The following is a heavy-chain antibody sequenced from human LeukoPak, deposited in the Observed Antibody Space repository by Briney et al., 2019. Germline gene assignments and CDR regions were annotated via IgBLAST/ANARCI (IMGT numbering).Heavy chain of an antibody. Sequence: ASVSVSCKASGYTFTSYAMHWVCQAPGQRLEWMGWINAGKGNTKYSQTFQGRVTITRDTSASTVYMELSSLRSEDTSVYYCARDPADCSGVSCYSSGNNGMDVWGKGTTVTVSS. CDR3: ARDPADCSGVSCYSSGNNGMDV. CDR1: GYTFTSYA. CDR2: INAGKGNT. J-gene: IGHJ6*04. D-gene: IGHD2-15*01. V-gene: IGHV1-3*01.